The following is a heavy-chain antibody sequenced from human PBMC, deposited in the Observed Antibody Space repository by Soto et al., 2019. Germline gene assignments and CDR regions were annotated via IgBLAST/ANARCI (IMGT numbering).Heavy chain of an antibody. CDR1: GGSFSGYY. CDR2: INHSGST. V-gene: IGHV4-34*01. CDR3: ARAVGGSYLFDY. J-gene: IGHJ4*02. D-gene: IGHD1-26*01. Sequence: QVQLQQWGAGLLKPSETLSLTCAVYGGSFSGYYWSWIRQPPGKGLEWIGEINHSGSTNYNPSLKSRVTISVDTSKNQFSLKLSSVTAADTAVYYCARAVGGSYLFDYWGQGSLVTVSS.